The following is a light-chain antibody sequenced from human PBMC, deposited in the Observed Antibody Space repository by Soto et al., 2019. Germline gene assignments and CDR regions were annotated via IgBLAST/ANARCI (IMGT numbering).Light chain of an antibody. CDR1: SSNIGAGYD. J-gene: IGLJ2*01. CDR3: QSYDSSLSGYVV. V-gene: IGLV1-40*01. Sequence: QSVLTQPPSVSGAPGQRVTMSCTGSSSNIGAGYDVHWYQHLPGTAPKLLIYGNSDRPSGVPDRFSGSKSGTSASLAITGLQAEDEADYCCQSYDSSLSGYVVFGGGTKLTVL. CDR2: GNS.